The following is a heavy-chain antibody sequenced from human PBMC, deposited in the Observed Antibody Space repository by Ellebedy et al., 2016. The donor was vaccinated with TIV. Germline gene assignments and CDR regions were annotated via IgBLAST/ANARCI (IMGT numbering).Heavy chain of an antibody. CDR2: INPNSGGT. D-gene: IGHD4-23*01. V-gene: IGHV1-2*02. J-gene: IGHJ5*02. Sequence: AASVKVSCKASGYTFTGYYMHWVRQAPGQGLEWMGWINPNSGGTNYAQKFQGRVTMTRDTSISTAYMELSRLRSDDTAVYYCARDRATVVTPEPYNWFDPWGQGTLVTVSS. CDR3: ARDRATVVTPEPYNWFDP. CDR1: GYTFTGYY.